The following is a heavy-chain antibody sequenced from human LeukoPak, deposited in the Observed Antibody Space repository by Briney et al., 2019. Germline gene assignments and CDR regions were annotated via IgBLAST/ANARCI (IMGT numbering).Heavy chain of an antibody. V-gene: IGHV1-46*01. D-gene: IGHD3-22*01. CDR3: ARDHAFRWYDSSGYKDY. CDR2: INPSGGST. CDR1: GYTFTSYY. J-gene: IGHJ4*02. Sequence: ASVKVSCKASGYTFTSYYMHWVRQAPGQGLEWMGIINPSGGSTSYAQKFQGRVTMTRDTSTSTDYMELSSLRSEDTAVYYCARDHAFRWYDSSGYKDYWGQGTLVTVSS.